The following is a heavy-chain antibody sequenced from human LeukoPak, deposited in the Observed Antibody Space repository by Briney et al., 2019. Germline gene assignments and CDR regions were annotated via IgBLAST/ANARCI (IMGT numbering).Heavy chain of an antibody. CDR2: INPNSGGT. CDR3: ARERPTYYYGMDV. Sequence: ASVTVSCKASGYTFTGYYMHWVRQAPGQGLEWMGWINPNSGGTNYAQKFQGRVTMTRDTSISTAYMELSRLRSDDTAVYYCARERPTYYYGMDVWGQGTTVTVSS. J-gene: IGHJ6*02. CDR1: GYTFTGYY. V-gene: IGHV1-2*02.